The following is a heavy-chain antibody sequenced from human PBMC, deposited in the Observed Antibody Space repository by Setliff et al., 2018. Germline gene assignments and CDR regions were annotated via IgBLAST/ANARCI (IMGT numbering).Heavy chain of an antibody. J-gene: IGHJ6*03. Sequence: SETLSLTCTVSGGSISSYYWSWVRQPPGKGLEWIGYIYFSGSTDYNPSLKSRVTISVDTSKNQFSLNLSSVTAADTAVYYCARGHHYYYMDVWGKGTTVTVSS. V-gene: IGHV4-59*01. CDR2: IYFSGST. CDR3: ARGHHYYYMDV. CDR1: GGSISSYY.